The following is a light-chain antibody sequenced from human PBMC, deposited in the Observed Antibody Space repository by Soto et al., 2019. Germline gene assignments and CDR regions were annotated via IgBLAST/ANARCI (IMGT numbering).Light chain of an antibody. CDR2: EDN. V-gene: IGLV2-8*01. Sequence: QSALTQPPSASGSPGQSVTISCTGTSSDVGGYNVVSWYQQYPGKVPKLMVYEDNKRPSGVPDRFSGSKSGNAASLTVSGLQAEDEADYYCTSYAGGNNVFGTGTKLTVL. CDR3: TSYAGGNNV. J-gene: IGLJ1*01. CDR1: SSDVGGYNV.